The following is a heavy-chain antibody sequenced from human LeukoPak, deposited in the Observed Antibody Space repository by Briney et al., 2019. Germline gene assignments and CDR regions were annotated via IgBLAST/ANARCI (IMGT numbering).Heavy chain of an antibody. D-gene: IGHD1-26*01. Sequence: ASVNVSCTASGGTFSIYAISWVRQAPGQGLEWMGGIIPIFGTANYAQKFQGRVTITADESTSTAYMELSSLRSEDTAVYYCARQYSGSYYDYWGQGTLVTVSS. J-gene: IGHJ4*02. CDR3: ARQYSGSYYDY. V-gene: IGHV1-69*13. CDR1: GGTFSIYA. CDR2: IIPIFGTA.